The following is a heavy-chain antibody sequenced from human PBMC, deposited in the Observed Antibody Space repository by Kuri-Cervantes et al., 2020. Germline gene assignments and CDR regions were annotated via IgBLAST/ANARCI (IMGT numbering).Heavy chain of an antibody. CDR3: AREWDPDTAMVNGGAFDI. CDR1: GFTFSSYG. D-gene: IGHD5-18*01. CDR2: IWYDGSNK. Sequence: GGSLRLSCAASGFTFSSYGMHWVRQAPGKRLEWVAVIWYDGSNKYYADSVKGRFTISRDNSKNTLYLQMNSLRAEDTAVYYCAREWDPDTAMVNGGAFDIWGQGTMVTVSS. V-gene: IGHV3-33*01. J-gene: IGHJ3*02.